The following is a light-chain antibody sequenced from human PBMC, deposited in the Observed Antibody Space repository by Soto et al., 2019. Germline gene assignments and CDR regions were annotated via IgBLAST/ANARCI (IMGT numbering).Light chain of an antibody. CDR2: AAS. V-gene: IGKV1-39*01. J-gene: IGKJ5*01. CDR3: QQSSSTPIT. Sequence: DIQMTQSPSSLSASVGDRVTITCRASQSLSSYLNWYQQKPGKAPNLLIYAASSLQSGVPSRFSATGSGTDFTLTISSLQPEDFATYYCQQSSSTPITFGQGTRLEIK. CDR1: QSLSSY.